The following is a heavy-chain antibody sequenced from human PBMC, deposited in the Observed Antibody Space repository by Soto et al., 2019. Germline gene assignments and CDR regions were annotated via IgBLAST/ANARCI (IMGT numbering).Heavy chain of an antibody. CDR1: GFTFSSYG. CDR3: AKEAAAGLYFFDY. J-gene: IGHJ4*02. Sequence: GGSLRLSCAASGFTFSSYGMHWARQAPGKGLEWVAVISYDGSNKYYADSVKGRFTISRDSSKNTLYLQVNSLRAEDTAVYYCAKEAAAGLYFFDYWGQGTLVTVSS. D-gene: IGHD6-13*01. CDR2: ISYDGSNK. V-gene: IGHV3-30*18.